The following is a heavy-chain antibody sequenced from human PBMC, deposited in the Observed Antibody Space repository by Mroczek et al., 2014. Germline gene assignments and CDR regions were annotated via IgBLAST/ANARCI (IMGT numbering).Heavy chain of an antibody. CDR3: ASARITMVRDYAFDI. J-gene: IGHJ3*02. CDR1: GGSISSYY. D-gene: IGHD3-10*01. Sequence: QVQLVQSGPGLVKPSETLSLTCTVSGGSISSYYWSWIRQPAGKGLEWIGRIYTSGSTNYNPSLKSRVTMSVDTSKNQFSLKLSSVTAADTAVYYCASARITMVRDYAFDIWGQGTMVTVSS. V-gene: IGHV4-4*07. CDR2: IYTSGST.